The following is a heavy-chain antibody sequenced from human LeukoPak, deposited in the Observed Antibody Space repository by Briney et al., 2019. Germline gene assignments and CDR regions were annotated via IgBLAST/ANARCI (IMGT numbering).Heavy chain of an antibody. D-gene: IGHD5-12*01. V-gene: IGHV1-18*01. J-gene: IGHJ4*02. Sequence: ASVKVSCKASGYTFTSYGISWVRQAPGQGLERMGWISAYNGNTNYAQKLQGRVTMTTDTSTSTAYMELRSLRSDDTAVYYCARDILLLDIMAVAELDYWGQGALVTVSS. CDR1: GYTFTSYG. CDR3: ARDILLLDIMAVAELDY. CDR2: ISAYNGNT.